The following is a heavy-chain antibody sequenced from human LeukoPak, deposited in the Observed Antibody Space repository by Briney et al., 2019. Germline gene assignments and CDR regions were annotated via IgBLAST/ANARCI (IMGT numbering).Heavy chain of an antibody. D-gene: IGHD3-16*01. CDR1: GFTSIAYA. Sequence: GGSLRLSCVGSGFTSIAYALTWARQAPGKGLEWVSGISGGGVATYYADSVKGRFTISRDNSKNTLYLQMNSLRADDTAIYYCARNQQLGGHSYYYYGMDVWGQGTTVTVSS. CDR3: ARNQQLGGHSYYYYGMDV. CDR2: ISGGGVAT. J-gene: IGHJ6*02. V-gene: IGHV3-23*01.